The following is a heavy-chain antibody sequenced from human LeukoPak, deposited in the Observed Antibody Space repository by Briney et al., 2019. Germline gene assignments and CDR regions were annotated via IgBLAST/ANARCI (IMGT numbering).Heavy chain of an antibody. CDR3: AKVPRSSANNWFDP. CDR2: ISGSGGST. D-gene: IGHD6-19*01. J-gene: IGHJ5*02. V-gene: IGHV3-23*01. Sequence: GGSLRLSCAASAFTFSSYAMSWVRQPPGKGLEWVSTISGSGGSTYYVDSVKGRFTISRDNSKNMLYLQMNSLRAEDTAVYYCAKVPRSSANNWFDPWGQGTLVTVSS. CDR1: AFTFSSYA.